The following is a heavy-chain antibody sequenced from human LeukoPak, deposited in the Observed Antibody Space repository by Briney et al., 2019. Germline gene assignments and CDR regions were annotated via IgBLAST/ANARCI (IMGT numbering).Heavy chain of an antibody. D-gene: IGHD6-19*01. CDR3: AKELSSVWYYFNY. V-gene: IGHV3-33*06. J-gene: IGHJ4*02. CDR1: GFTFSSYG. CDR2: IWYDGSNK. Sequence: GSSLRLSCAASGFTFSSYGMHWVRQAPDKGLEGVAVIWYDGSNKYYADSVKGRFTISRDNSKNTLYLQMNSLRAEDTAVYYCAKELSSVWYYFNYWGQGNVVTVSS.